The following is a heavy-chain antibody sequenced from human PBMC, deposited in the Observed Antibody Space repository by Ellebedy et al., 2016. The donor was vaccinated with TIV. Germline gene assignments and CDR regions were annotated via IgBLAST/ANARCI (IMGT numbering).Heavy chain of an antibody. J-gene: IGHJ6*03. CDR3: AKSATASYYYYYYMDV. CDR1: GFTFSSYA. Sequence: GGSLRLSXAASGFTFSSYAMSWVRQAPGKGLEWVSAISGSGGSTYYADSVKGRFTISRDNSKNTLYLQMNSLRAEDTAVHYCAKSATASYYYYYYMDVWGKGTTVTVSS. D-gene: IGHD2-21*02. V-gene: IGHV3-23*01. CDR2: ISGSGGST.